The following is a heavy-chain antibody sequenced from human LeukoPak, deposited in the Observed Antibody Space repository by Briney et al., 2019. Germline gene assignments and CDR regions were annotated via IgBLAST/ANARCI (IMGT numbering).Heavy chain of an antibody. Sequence: ASVKVSCTASGYTFTGYYMHWVRQAPGQGLEWMGWINPNSGGTNYAQKFQGRVTMTRDTSISTAYMELSRLRSDDTAVYYCARVRGYCTNGVCPFDYWGQGTLVTVSS. CDR1: GYTFTGYY. V-gene: IGHV1-2*02. D-gene: IGHD2-8*01. J-gene: IGHJ4*02. CDR3: ARVRGYCTNGVCPFDY. CDR2: INPNSGGT.